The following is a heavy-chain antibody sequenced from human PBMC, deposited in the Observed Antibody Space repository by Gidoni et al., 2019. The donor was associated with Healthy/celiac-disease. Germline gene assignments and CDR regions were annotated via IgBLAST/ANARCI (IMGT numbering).Heavy chain of an antibody. CDR3: ATAPGGSRGDYFDY. CDR1: GYTFTGYY. J-gene: IGHJ4*02. D-gene: IGHD2-15*01. Sequence: QVQLVQSGAEVKKHGASVKVSCKASGYTFTGYYMHWVRQAPGQGLEWMGWINPNSGGTNYAQKFQGWVTMTRDTSISTAYMELSRLRSDDTAVYYCATAPGGSRGDYFDYWGQGTLVTVSS. V-gene: IGHV1-2*04. CDR2: INPNSGGT.